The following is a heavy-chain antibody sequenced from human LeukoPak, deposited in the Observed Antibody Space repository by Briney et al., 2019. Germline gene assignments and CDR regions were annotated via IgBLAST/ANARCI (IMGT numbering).Heavy chain of an antibody. V-gene: IGHV3-23*01. J-gene: IGHJ4*02. Sequence: GGSLRLSCAASGFTFNSYAMTWVRQAPGKGLEWVSAVSGSGGSTYYPDSVEGRFTISRDNSKDTLYLQINSLRVEDTAVYFCANLWSNSLVFDNWGQGTLVTVSS. D-gene: IGHD3-10*01. CDR3: ANLWSNSLVFDN. CDR1: GFTFNSYA. CDR2: VSGSGGST.